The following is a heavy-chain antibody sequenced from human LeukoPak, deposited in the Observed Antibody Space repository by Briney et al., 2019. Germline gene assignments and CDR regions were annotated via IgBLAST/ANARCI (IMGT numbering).Heavy chain of an antibody. V-gene: IGHV1-69*01. J-gene: IGHJ3*02. CDR1: GGTFSSYA. D-gene: IGHD2-8*02. CDR2: IIPIFGTA. CDR3: AREYPVLLAFDI. Sequence: ASVKVSCKASGGTFSSYAISWVRQAPGQGLEWMGGIIPIFGTANYAQKFQGGVTITADESTSTAYMELSSLRSEDTAVHYCAREYPVLLAFDIWGQGTMVTVSS.